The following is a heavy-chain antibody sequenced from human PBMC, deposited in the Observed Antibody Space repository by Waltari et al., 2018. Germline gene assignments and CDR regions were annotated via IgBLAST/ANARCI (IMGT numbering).Heavy chain of an antibody. V-gene: IGHV1-18*01. Sequence: QVQLVQSGAEVKKPGASVKVSCKASGYTFTSYGISWVRQAPGQGLEWMGWISAYNGNTNYAQKFQGSVTMTRDTSISTAYMELSRLRSDDTAVYYCARAAPLTWYFDLWGRGTLVTVSS. CDR1: GYTFTSYG. J-gene: IGHJ2*01. CDR3: ARAAPLTWYFDL. CDR2: ISAYNGNT.